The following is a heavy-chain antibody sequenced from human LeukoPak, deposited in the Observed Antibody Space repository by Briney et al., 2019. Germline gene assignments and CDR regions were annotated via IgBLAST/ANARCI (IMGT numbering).Heavy chain of an antibody. V-gene: IGHV3-21*01. CDR2: ISSSSSYI. CDR3: ARVGGWDSSPPDYYYYMDV. D-gene: IGHD6-6*01. CDR1: GFTFSSYS. J-gene: IGHJ6*03. Sequence: GGSLRLSCAASGFTFSSYSKNWVRQAPGKGLEWVSSISSSSSYIYYADSVKGRFTISRDNAKNSLYLQMNSLRAEDTAVYYCARVGGWDSSPPDYYYYMDVWGKGTTVTVSS.